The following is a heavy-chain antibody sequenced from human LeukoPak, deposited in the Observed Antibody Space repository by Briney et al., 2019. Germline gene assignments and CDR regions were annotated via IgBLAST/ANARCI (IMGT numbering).Heavy chain of an antibody. V-gene: IGHV4-34*01. J-gene: IGHJ5*02. D-gene: IGHD4-23*01. Sequence: SETLSLTCAVYGGSFSGYYWSWIRQPPGKGLEWIGEINHSGSTNYNPSLKSRVTISVDTSKNQFSLKLSSVTAADTAVYYCARQETVVSNWFDPWGQGTLVTVSS. CDR3: ARQETVVSNWFDP. CDR1: GGSFSGYY. CDR2: INHSGST.